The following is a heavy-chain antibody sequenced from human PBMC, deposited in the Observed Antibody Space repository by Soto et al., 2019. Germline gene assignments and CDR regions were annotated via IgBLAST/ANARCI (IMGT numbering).Heavy chain of an antibody. CDR3: ARRKAVRQNSAAFDI. CDR2: IYPGDSDT. J-gene: IGHJ3*02. D-gene: IGHD4-4*01. Sequence: GESLKISCKGSGYSFTSYWIGWVRQMPGKGLEWMGIIYPGDSDTRYSPSFQGQVTISADKSISTAYLQWSSLKASDTAMYYCARRKAVRQNSAAFDIWGQGTMVTVSS. CDR1: GYSFTSYW. V-gene: IGHV5-51*01.